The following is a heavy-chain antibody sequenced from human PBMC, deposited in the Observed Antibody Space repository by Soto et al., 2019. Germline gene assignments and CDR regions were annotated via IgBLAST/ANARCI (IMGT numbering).Heavy chain of an antibody. CDR2: ISGSGST. J-gene: IGHJ4*02. D-gene: IGHD5-18*01. Sequence: SETLSLTCTVSGGSVSSGGDYWSWIRQSPGKGLEWIGYISGSGSTGYNPSLKNRLTMSVDRSKNQFTLRLTSVTAADTAVYFCATESGSTYGYFDYWGQGTQVTV. V-gene: IGHV4-30-4*01. CDR3: ATESGSTYGYFDY. CDR1: GGSVSSGGDY.